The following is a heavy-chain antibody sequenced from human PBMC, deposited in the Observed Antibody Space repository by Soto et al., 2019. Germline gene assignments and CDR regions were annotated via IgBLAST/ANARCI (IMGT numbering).Heavy chain of an antibody. J-gene: IGHJ6*02. CDR3: AKRPCSTSCYDYYYGMDV. CDR1: GGTFSSYA. CDR2: IIPIFGTA. D-gene: IGHD2-2*01. Sequence: QVPLVQSGAEVKKPGSSVKVSCKASGGTFSSYAISWVRQAPGQGLEWMGGIIPIFGTANYAQKFQGRVTITADESTSTAYMELSSLRSEDTAVYYCAKRPCSTSCYDYYYGMDVWGQGTTVTVSS. V-gene: IGHV1-69*01.